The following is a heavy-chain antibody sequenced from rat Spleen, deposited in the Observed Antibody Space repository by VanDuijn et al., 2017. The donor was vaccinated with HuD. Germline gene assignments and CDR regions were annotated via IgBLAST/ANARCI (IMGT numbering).Heavy chain of an antibody. J-gene: IGHJ4*01. CDR3: ARLGWREDYFDY. D-gene: IGHD1-11*01. CDR2: IWSGGST. CDR1: GFSLTSYG. V-gene: IGHV2S8*01. Sequence: QVQLKESGPGLVQPSRTLSLTCTVSGFSLTSYGVSWVRQPPGKGLEWIAAIWSGGSTYYNSALKSRLSISRDTSKSQVLLKMNSLQTEDTAMYFCARLGWREDYFDYWGQGASVTVSS.